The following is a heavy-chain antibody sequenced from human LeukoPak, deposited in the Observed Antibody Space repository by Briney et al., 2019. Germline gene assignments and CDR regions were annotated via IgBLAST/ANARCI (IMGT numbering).Heavy chain of an antibody. J-gene: IGHJ4*02. CDR1: GFTFSSYW. V-gene: IGHV3-74*01. CDR2: INTDGSST. D-gene: IGHD6-13*01. CDR3: ARDSGVIAARGMGY. Sequence: GGSLRLSCAASGFTFSSYWMHWVRQAPGKGLVWVSRINTDGSSTSYADSVKGRFIISRDNAKNTLYLQMNSLRAEDTAVYYCARDSGVIAARGMGYWGQGTLVTVSS.